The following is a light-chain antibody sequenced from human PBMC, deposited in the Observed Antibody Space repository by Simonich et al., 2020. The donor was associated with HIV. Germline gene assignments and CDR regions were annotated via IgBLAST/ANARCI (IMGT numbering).Light chain of an antibody. CDR1: SSDVGGYNY. CDR2: DVS. V-gene: IGLV2-14*01. J-gene: IGLJ2*01. CDR3: SSYTSSSTRI. Sequence: QSALTQPASVSGSPGQSITIPCTGTSSDVGGYNYVSWYQQHPGKAPKLKIYDVSKRPSGVSNRFSGSKSGNTASLTISGLQAEDEADYYCSSYTSSSTRIFGGGTKLTVL.